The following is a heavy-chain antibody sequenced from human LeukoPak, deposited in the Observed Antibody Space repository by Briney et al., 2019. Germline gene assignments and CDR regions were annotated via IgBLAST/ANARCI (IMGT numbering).Heavy chain of an antibody. V-gene: IGHV1-18*01. Sequence: ASVKVSCKASGYTFTSYYIHWVRQAPGQGLEWMGWISAYNGNTNYAQKLQGRVTMTTDTSTSTAYMELRSLRSDDTAVYYCARDRALGGPDYWGQGTLVTVSS. CDR1: GYTFTSYY. CDR2: ISAYNGNT. CDR3: ARDRALGGPDY. J-gene: IGHJ4*02. D-gene: IGHD3-16*01.